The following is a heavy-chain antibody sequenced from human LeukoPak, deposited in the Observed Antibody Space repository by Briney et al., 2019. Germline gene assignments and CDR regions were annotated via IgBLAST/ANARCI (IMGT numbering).Heavy chain of an antibody. J-gene: IGHJ2*01. V-gene: IGHV4-31*03. Sequence: SQTLSLTCTVSGGSISSGGYYWSWIRQHPGKGLEWIGYIYYSGGTYYNPSLKSRVTISVDTSKSQFSLKLSSVTAADTAVYYCARDRYYDSSGPYWYFDLWGRGTLVTVSS. CDR3: ARDRYYDSSGPYWYFDL. D-gene: IGHD3-22*01. CDR1: GGSISSGGYY. CDR2: IYYSGGT.